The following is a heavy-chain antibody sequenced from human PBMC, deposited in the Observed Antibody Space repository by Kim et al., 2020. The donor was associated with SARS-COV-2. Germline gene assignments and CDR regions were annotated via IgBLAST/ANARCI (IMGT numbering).Heavy chain of an antibody. V-gene: IGHV3-33*01. CDR1: GFTFSSYG. D-gene: IGHD1-1*01. J-gene: IGHJ4*02. Sequence: GGSLRLSCAASGFTFSSYGMHWVRQAPGKGLEWVAVIWYDGSNKYYADSVKGRFTISRDNSKNTLYLQMNSLRAEDTAVYYCARDPSYLYNQRAGYFDYWGQGTLVTVSS. CDR3: ARDPSYLYNQRAGYFDY. CDR2: IWYDGSNK.